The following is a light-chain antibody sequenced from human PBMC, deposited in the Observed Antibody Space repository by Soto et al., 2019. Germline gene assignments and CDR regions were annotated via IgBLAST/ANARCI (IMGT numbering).Light chain of an antibody. CDR3: QQSYSTPYP. Sequence: DIQMTQSPSSLSASVGDRVTITCRASQSISYYINWYQQKPGKAPRLLIYAASSLQSGVPPRFSGSGSGTDFTLTISSLQPDDFGTYYCQQSYSTPYPFGLWTKLEI. CDR2: AAS. CDR1: QSISYY. V-gene: IGKV1-39*01. J-gene: IGKJ2*01.